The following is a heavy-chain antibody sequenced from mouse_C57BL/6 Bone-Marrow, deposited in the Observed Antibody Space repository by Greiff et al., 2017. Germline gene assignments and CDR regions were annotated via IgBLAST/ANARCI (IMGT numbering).Heavy chain of an antibody. CDR2: IDPSDSYT. Sequence: QVQLQQPGAELVMPGASVKLSCKASGYTFTSYWMHWVKQRPGQGLEWIGEIDPSDSYTNYNQQFKGKSTLTVDKSSSTAYMQLSSLTSEDSAVYYCARERLSGYFDVWGTGTTVTVSS. J-gene: IGHJ1*03. CDR1: GYTFTSYW. V-gene: IGHV1-69*01. CDR3: ARERLSGYFDV. D-gene: IGHD2-2*01.